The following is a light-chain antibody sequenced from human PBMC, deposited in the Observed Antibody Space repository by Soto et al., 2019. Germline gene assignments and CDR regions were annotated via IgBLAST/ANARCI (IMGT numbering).Light chain of an antibody. Sequence: QSVRTQPPSVSGAPGQRVTISCIGSSSNIGAGYDVHWYQRLPGTAPKVLIYNNNNRPSGVPDRFSGSKSGTSASLAITGLQAEDEADYYCQSYDSSLSGSYVFGTGTKLTVL. CDR1: SSNIGAGYD. CDR2: NNN. J-gene: IGLJ1*01. V-gene: IGLV1-40*01. CDR3: QSYDSSLSGSYV.